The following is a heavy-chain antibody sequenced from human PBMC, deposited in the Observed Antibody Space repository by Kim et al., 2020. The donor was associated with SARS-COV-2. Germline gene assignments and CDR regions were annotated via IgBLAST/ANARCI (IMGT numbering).Heavy chain of an antibody. V-gene: IGHV3-30*04. CDR2: ISYDGSNK. J-gene: IGHJ4*02. CDR1: GFTFSSYA. D-gene: IGHD2-8*02. Sequence: GGSLRLSCAASGFTFSSYAMHWVRQAPGKGLEWVAVISYDGSNKYYADSVKGRFTISRDNSKNTLYLQMNSLRAEDTAVYYCARLGTAFDYWGQGTLVTV. CDR3: ARLGTAFDY.